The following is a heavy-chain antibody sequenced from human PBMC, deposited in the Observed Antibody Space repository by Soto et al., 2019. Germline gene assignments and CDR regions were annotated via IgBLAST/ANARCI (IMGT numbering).Heavy chain of an antibody. CDR3: ARARLYCSSTSCYPGLDAFDI. D-gene: IGHD2-2*01. J-gene: IGHJ3*02. CDR2: ISYDGSNK. CDR1: GFTFSSYA. Sequence: QVQLVESGGGVVQPGRSLRLSCAASGFTFSSYAMHWVRQAPGKGLVWVAVISYDGSNKYYADSVKGRFTISRDNSKNTLYLQMNSLRAEDTAVYYCARARLYCSSTSCYPGLDAFDIWGQGTMVTVSS. V-gene: IGHV3-30-3*01.